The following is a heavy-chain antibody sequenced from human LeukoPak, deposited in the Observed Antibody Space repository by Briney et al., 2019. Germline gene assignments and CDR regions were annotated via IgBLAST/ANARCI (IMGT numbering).Heavy chain of an antibody. D-gene: IGHD3-10*02. Sequence: PGGSLRLSCAASGFTFSSYEMNWVRQAPGKGLEWVSYISSSGSTIYYADSVKGRFTISRDNAKNSLYLQMNSLRAEDTAVYYCAELGIAMIGGVWGRGTTVTISS. V-gene: IGHV3-48*03. J-gene: IGHJ6*04. CDR1: GFTFSSYE. CDR2: ISSSGSTI. CDR3: AELGIAMIGGV.